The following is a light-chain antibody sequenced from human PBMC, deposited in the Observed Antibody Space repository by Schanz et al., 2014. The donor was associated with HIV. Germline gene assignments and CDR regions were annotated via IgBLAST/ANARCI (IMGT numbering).Light chain of an antibody. CDR1: SGDVGRYDY. V-gene: IGLV2-14*03. CDR3: SSYTSSSTYV. J-gene: IGLJ1*01. Sequence: QSALTQPASVSGSLGQSITISCTGTSGDVGRYDYVSWYQQHPGQAPKLLIYDVTYRPSGISNRFSGSKSGYTASLTISGLQAEDEADYYCSSYTSSSTYVFRTGTKLTVL. CDR2: DVT.